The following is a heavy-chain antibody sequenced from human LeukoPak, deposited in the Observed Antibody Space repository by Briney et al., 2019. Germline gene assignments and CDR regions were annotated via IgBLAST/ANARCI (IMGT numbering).Heavy chain of an antibody. Sequence: SETLSLTCAVSGGSISSSNWWSWVRQPPGKGLEWIGEIYHSGSTNYNPSLKSRVTISVDKSKNQFSLKLSSVTAADTAVYYCARRLDYYGSGSYRYYYYYYGMDVWGQGTTVTVSS. CDR3: ARRLDYYGSGSYRYYYYYYGMDV. J-gene: IGHJ6*02. V-gene: IGHV4-4*02. CDR2: IYHSGST. CDR1: GGSISSSNW. D-gene: IGHD3-10*01.